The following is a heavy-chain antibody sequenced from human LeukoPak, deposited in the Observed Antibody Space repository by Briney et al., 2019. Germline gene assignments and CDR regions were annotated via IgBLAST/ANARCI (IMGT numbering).Heavy chain of an antibody. V-gene: IGHV1-69*13. CDR3: ARDHRLYCGGDCYAFDI. Sequence: SVKVSCKASRGTFSSYVISWVRQAPGQGVEWMGGIIPIFGTANYAQKFQGRVTITADESTSTAYMELSILRSEDTAVYYCARDHRLYCGGDCYAFDIWGQGTMVTVSS. CDR2: IIPIFGTA. J-gene: IGHJ3*02. CDR1: RGTFSSYV. D-gene: IGHD2-21*02.